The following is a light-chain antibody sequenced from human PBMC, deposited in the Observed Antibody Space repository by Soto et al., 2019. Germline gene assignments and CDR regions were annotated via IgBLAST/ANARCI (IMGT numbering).Light chain of an antibody. J-gene: IGKJ1*01. CDR2: GAS. Sequence: EIVMTQSPAALSVSPGERATLSCRASQGVTNNLAWYQLKPGQAPRLLIYGASTRATSIPARFSGSGSGTEFTLTISSLQSEDFAVYYCQQYNNWPWTFGQGTKVEIK. CDR1: QGVTNN. CDR3: QQYNNWPWT. V-gene: IGKV3-15*01.